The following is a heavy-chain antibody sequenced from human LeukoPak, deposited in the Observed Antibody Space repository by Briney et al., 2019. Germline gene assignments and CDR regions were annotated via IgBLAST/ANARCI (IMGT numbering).Heavy chain of an antibody. CDR2: ISWNSGSI. Sequence: GGSLRLSCAASGFTFDDYAMHWVRQAPGKGLEWVSGISWNSGSIGYADSVKGRFTISRDSAKNSLYLQMNSLRAEDTALYYCAKDMNYVWGSYPPGYYYGMDVWGQGTTVTVSS. V-gene: IGHV3-9*01. CDR3: AKDMNYVWGSYPPGYYYGMDV. D-gene: IGHD3-16*02. CDR1: GFTFDDYA. J-gene: IGHJ6*02.